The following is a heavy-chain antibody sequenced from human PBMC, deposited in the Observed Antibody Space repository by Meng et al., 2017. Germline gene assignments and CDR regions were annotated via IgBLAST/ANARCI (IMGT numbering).Heavy chain of an antibody. V-gene: IGHV4-4*02. Sequence: SETLSPTCAVLGGPISSSNWWSWARQPPGKGLEWIGEIYHSGSTNYNPSLESRVTIPVDKPKNQFSLKLSSVAAADTAVYYCARAVGATLDYWGQGTLFTVSS. CDR2: IYHSGST. J-gene: IGHJ4*02. D-gene: IGHD1-26*01. CDR3: ARAVGATLDY. CDR1: GGPISSSNW.